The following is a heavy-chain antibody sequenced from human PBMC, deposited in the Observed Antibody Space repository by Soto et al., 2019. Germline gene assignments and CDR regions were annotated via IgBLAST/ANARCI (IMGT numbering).Heavy chain of an antibody. CDR1: GGTFSSYA. V-gene: IGHV1-69*13. CDR3: ASQHSPIAARANYYYYYGMDV. Sequence: SVKVSCKASGGTFSSYAISWVRQAPGQGLEWMGGIIPIFGTANYAQKFQGRVTITADESTSTAYMELSSLRSEDTAVYYCASQHSPIAARANYYYYYGMDVWGQGTTVTSP. CDR2: IIPIFGTA. J-gene: IGHJ6*02. D-gene: IGHD6-13*01.